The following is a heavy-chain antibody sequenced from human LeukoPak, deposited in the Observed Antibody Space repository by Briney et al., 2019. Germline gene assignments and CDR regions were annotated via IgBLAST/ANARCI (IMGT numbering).Heavy chain of an antibody. CDR3: ARGIAEAYYFDY. CDR1: VFTFSSYV. Sequence: SGGSLRLSCAASVFTFSSYVMHWVRQAPGKGLEWVAVISYDGSNKYYADSVKGRFTISRDNSKDTLYLQMTSLRAEDTAVYYCARGIAEAYYFDYWGQGTLVTVSS. CDR2: ISYDGSNK. V-gene: IGHV3-30-3*01. J-gene: IGHJ4*02. D-gene: IGHD6-13*01.